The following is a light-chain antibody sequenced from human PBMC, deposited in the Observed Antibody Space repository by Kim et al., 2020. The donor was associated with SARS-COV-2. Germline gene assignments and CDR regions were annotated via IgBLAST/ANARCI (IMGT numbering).Light chain of an antibody. Sequence: SAAVGDRVTITCRASQSINRWLAWYQQKPGKAPKLLIYKASTLESGVPSRFSGSGSGTEFTLTISIVQPDDFATYYCQQYESYRAFGQGTKVDIK. CDR3: QQYESYRA. CDR1: QSINRW. J-gene: IGKJ1*01. CDR2: KAS. V-gene: IGKV1-5*03.